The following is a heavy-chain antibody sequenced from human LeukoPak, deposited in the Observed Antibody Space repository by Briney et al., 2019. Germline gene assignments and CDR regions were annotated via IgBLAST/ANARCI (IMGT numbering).Heavy chain of an antibody. CDR3: ATYVSRYYYGMDV. Sequence: PGGSLRLACAASGFTFSSYGMHWVRQAPGKGLEWVAVIWYDGSNKYYADSVKGRFTISRDNSKNTLYLQMNSLRAEDTAVYYCATYVSRYYYGMDVWGQGTTVTVSS. CDR1: GFTFSSYG. D-gene: IGHD2-8*01. V-gene: IGHV3-33*01. CDR2: IWYDGSNK. J-gene: IGHJ6*02.